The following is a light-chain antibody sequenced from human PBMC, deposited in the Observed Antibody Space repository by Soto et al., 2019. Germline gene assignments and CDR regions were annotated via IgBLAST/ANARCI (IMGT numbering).Light chain of an antibody. Sequence: QSALTQPASVSGSPGQSITISCTATSSDVGSYNLVSWYQQHPGKAPKLMIYEVSKRPSGVSNRFSGSKSGNTASLTISGLQAEDEADYYCCSYAGGSQNYVFGTGTKVTVL. J-gene: IGLJ1*01. CDR2: EVS. CDR3: CSYAGGSQNYV. CDR1: SSDVGSYNL. V-gene: IGLV2-23*02.